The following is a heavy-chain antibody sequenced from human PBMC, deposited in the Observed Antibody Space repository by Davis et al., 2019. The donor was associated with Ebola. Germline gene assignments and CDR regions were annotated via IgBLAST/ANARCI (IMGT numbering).Heavy chain of an antibody. V-gene: IGHV1-8*01. CDR3: ARGSGDILTGYYRYYYYGMDV. D-gene: IGHD3-9*01. J-gene: IGHJ6*02. CDR1: GYTFTSYD. Sequence: ASVKVSCKASGYTFTSYDINWVRQATGQGLEWMGWMNPNSGNTGYAQKFQGRVTMTRNTSIRTAYMELSSLGSEDTAVYYCARGSGDILTGYYRYYYYGMDVWGQGTTVTVSS. CDR2: MNPNSGNT.